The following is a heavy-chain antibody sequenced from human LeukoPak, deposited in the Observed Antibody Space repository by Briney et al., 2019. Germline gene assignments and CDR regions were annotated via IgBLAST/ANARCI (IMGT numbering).Heavy chain of an antibody. CDR1: EFTFSSYS. CDR2: ISSDSGDI. J-gene: IGHJ5*02. Sequence: PGGSLRLSCAGSEFTFSSYSMTWVRQAPGKGLEWVSSISSDSGDIYYADSVRGRFTISRDNAKNSLYPQMNSLRAEDTAVYYCARDIAGISVSWGQGTLVTVSS. D-gene: IGHD6-13*01. CDR3: ARDIAGISVS. V-gene: IGHV3-21*01.